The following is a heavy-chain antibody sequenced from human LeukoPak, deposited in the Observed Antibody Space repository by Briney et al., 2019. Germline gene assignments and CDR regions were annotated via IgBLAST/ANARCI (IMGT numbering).Heavy chain of an antibody. CDR2: IDDSGNT. V-gene: IGHV4-59*01. CDR1: GGSISRYY. D-gene: IGHD2-2*01. Sequence: SETLSLTCTVSGGSISRYYWSWIRRPPGKGLEWIGYIDDSGNTNYNPSLKSQVTISVDKSKNQFSLKLSFVTAADTAMYYCARVPAAPRLYMDVWGQGTTVIVSS. J-gene: IGHJ6*02. CDR3: ARVPAAPRLYMDV.